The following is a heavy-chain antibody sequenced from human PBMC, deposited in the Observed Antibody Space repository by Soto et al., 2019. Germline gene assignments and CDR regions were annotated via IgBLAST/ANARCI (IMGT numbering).Heavy chain of an antibody. CDR2: IYYRGST. V-gene: IGHV4-61*01. CDR3: AREETGYYDY. Sequence: SETLSLTCTVSGGSVSSGSYYWTWIRQPPGKGLEWIGYIYYRGSTNYNPSLNSRVTLSVDTSKNQFSLKLSSVTAADTAVYYCAREETGYYDYWGQGTLVTVSS. CDR1: GGSVSSGSYY. J-gene: IGHJ4*02. D-gene: IGHD3-9*01.